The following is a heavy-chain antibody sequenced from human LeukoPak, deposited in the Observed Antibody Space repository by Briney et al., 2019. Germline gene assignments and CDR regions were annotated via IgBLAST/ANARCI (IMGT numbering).Heavy chain of an antibody. CDR2: VSDSGIS. Sequence: SETLSLTCTFSGGSISDYYWTWIRQPPGKGLEWIGYVSDSGISNCDVSLKSRVTISIDKSKNQFSLKLSSVTAADTAVYYCARGGVAAAGISWFDPWGQGTLVTVSS. CDR3: ARGGVAAAGISWFDP. D-gene: IGHD6-13*01. J-gene: IGHJ5*02. V-gene: IGHV4-59*12. CDR1: GGSISDYY.